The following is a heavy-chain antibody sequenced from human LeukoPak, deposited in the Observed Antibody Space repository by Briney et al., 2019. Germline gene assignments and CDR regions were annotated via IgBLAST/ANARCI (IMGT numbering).Heavy chain of an antibody. V-gene: IGHV1-3*01. CDR3: AREASSWLRWLDP. CDR2: INAGNGST. Sequence: ASVKVSCKASGYTFTSYAMHWVRQAPGQRPEWLGWINAGNGSTKYSQKFQGRVSITRDASASIAYMELSTLRSEDTAVYYCAREASSWLRWLDPWGQGTLVTVSS. J-gene: IGHJ5*02. CDR1: GYTFTSYA. D-gene: IGHD6-13*01.